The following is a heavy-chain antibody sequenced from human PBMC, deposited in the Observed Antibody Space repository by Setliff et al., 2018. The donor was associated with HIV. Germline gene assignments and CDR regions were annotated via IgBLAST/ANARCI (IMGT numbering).Heavy chain of an antibody. CDR1: GDSLNNDNHR. CDR2: VQTSGST. Sequence: PSETLSLTCTVSGDSLNNDNHRWAWIRQPAGRGLEWIGHVQTSGSTKYNASLTGRVSFSIDTSTNQFSLKLTSVTAADTAVYCARDRRGSGSFFPSWFDPWGQGTLVTVS. V-gene: IGHV4-61*09. J-gene: IGHJ5*02. CDR3: ARDRRGSGSFFPSWFDP. D-gene: IGHD3-10*01.